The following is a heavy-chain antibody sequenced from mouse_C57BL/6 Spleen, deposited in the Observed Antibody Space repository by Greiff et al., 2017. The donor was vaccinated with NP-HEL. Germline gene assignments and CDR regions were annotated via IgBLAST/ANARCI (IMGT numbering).Heavy chain of an antibody. CDR1: GYAFSSSW. CDR3: ATDYDDYAMDY. J-gene: IGHJ4*01. D-gene: IGHD2-4*01. V-gene: IGHV1-82*01. CDR2: IYPGDGDT. Sequence: QVQLQQSGPELVKPGASVKISCKASGYAFSSSWMNWVKQRPGKGLEWIGRIYPGDGDTNYNGKFKGKATLTADKSSSTAYMQLSSLTSEDSAVYFCATDYDDYAMDYWGQGTSVTVSS.